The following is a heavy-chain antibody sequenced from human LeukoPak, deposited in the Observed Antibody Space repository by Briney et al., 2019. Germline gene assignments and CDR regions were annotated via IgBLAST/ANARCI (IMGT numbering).Heavy chain of an antibody. J-gene: IGHJ5*02. Sequence: PGRSLRLSCAASGFTFSSYGMHWVRQAPGKGLEWVAAIWYDGSNKYYADSVKGRFTISRDNSKNTLYLQMNSLRAEDTAVYYCARESSGWSGFFWFDPWGQGTLVTVSS. CDR1: GFTFSSYG. CDR2: IWYDGSNK. CDR3: ARESSGWSGFFWFDP. D-gene: IGHD6-19*01. V-gene: IGHV3-33*01.